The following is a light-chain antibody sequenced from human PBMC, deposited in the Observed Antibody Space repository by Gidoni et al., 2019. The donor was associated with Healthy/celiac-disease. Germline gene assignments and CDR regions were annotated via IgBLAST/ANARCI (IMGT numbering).Light chain of an antibody. Sequence: EIVLTQSPATLSLSLGERATLSCRASQSVSSYLAWYQQKPGQAPRLLIYEASNRATGIPARFSGSGSGTDFTLTISSLEPEDFAVYYRQQRSNWLWTFGQGTKVEIK. J-gene: IGKJ1*01. CDR1: QSVSSY. V-gene: IGKV3-11*01. CDR2: EAS. CDR3: QQRSNWLWT.